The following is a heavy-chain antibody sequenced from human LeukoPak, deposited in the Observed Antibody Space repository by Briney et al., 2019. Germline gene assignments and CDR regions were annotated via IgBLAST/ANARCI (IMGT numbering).Heavy chain of an antibody. Sequence: SETLSLTCAVYGGSFSGYYWSWIRQPPGKGLEWIGEINHSGSTNYNPFLKSRVTISVDTSKNQFSLKLSSVTAADTAVYYCARGVWVGRSLLGSGSYLPYWGQGTLVTVSS. V-gene: IGHV4-34*01. CDR2: INHSGST. J-gene: IGHJ4*02. CDR3: ARGVWVGRSLLGSGSYLPY. D-gene: IGHD3-10*01. CDR1: GGSFSGYY.